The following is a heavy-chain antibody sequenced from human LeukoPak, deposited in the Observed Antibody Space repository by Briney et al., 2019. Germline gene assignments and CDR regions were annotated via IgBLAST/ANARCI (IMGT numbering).Heavy chain of an antibody. J-gene: IGHJ4*02. CDR3: ARFRRGGYCSSTSCYRRHTAFDY. D-gene: IGHD2-2*01. CDR2: MNPNSGNT. CDR1: GYTFTCYD. Sequence: WASVKVSCKSSGYTFTCYDINWVRQATAQGLEWMGWMNPNSGNTGTAQKFQGRVTMTRNTSISTAYMELSSLRSEDTAVYYCARFRRGGYCSSTSCYRRHTAFDYWGQGTLVTVSS. V-gene: IGHV1-8*01.